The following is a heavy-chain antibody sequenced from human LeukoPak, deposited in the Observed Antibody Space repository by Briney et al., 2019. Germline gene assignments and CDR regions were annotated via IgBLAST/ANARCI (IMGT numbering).Heavy chain of an antibody. D-gene: IGHD6-19*01. V-gene: IGHV3-21*04. CDR3: AKNQGQWLVPVDY. CDR1: GFTFTSYT. CDR2: ISSSSNYI. Sequence: PGGSLRLSCAASGFTFTSYTMNWVRQAPGKGLEWVSSISSSSNYIYYADSVKGRFTISRDNSKNTLYLQMNNLRAEDTALYYCAKNQGQWLVPVDYWGQGTLVSVSS. J-gene: IGHJ4*02.